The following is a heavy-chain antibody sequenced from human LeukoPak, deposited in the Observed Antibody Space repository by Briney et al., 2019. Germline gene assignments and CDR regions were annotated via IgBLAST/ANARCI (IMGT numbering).Heavy chain of an antibody. V-gene: IGHV4-38-2*01. CDR1: GYSISSGYY. Sequence: SETLSLTCAVSGYSISSGYYWGWIRQPPGKGLEWIGSIYHSGCTYYNPSLKSRVTISVDTSKNQFYLRLSSVTAADTAVYYCARLIHYDFWSGNGWFDPWGQGNLVTVSS. D-gene: IGHD3-3*01. CDR2: IYHSGCT. CDR3: ARLIHYDFWSGNGWFDP. J-gene: IGHJ5*02.